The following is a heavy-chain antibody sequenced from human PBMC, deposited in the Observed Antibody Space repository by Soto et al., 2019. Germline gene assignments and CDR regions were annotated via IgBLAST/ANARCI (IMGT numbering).Heavy chain of an antibody. V-gene: IGHV3-21*02. CDR3: ARDTAGPLDY. Sequence: EVQLVESGGGLVKPGGSLRLSCAASGFTFSSYTMNWVRQAPGKGLEWVSSISSSSINTYYADSLKGRFTISRDNARNSLFLQMSSLRPEDTAVYFCARDTAGPLDYWGQGTLVTVSS. CDR1: GFTFSSYT. CDR2: ISSSSINT. J-gene: IGHJ4*02. D-gene: IGHD4-17*01.